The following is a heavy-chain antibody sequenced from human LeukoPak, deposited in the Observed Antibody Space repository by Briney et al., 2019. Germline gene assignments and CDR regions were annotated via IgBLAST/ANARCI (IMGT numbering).Heavy chain of an antibody. J-gene: IGHJ4*02. CDR1: GFTFSSYG. D-gene: IGHD5-18*01. CDR3: ARDEDTAMGPIDY. CDR2: IWYDGSNK. V-gene: IGHV3-33*01. Sequence: GGSLRLSCAASGFTFSSYGMHWVRQAPGKGLEWVAVIWYDGSNKYYADSVKGRFTISRDNSKNTLYLQMNSLRAEDTAVYYCARDEDTAMGPIDYWGQGTLSPSPQ.